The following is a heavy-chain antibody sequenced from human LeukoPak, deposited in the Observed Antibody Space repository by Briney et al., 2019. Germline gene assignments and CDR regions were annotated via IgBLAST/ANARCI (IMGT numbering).Heavy chain of an antibody. Sequence: GRSLRLSCAASGFTFSSYDMHWVRQAPGKGLEWVAVISYDGSNKYYADSVKGRFTVSRDNSKNTLYLQMNSLRAEDTAVYYCARARGSGSYYLFDYWGQGTLVTVSS. V-gene: IGHV3-30*04. CDR1: GFTFSSYD. CDR3: ARARGSGSYYLFDY. CDR2: ISYDGSNK. D-gene: IGHD3-10*01. J-gene: IGHJ4*02.